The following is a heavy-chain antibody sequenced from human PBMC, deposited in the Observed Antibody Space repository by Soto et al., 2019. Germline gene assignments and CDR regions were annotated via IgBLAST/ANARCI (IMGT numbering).Heavy chain of an antibody. CDR2: IIPIFGTA. CDR1: GGTFRTYA. Sequence: QVQLVQSGAEVKKPGSSVKVSCKASGGTFRTYAISCVRQAPGQGLEWMGGIIPIFGTAIYAQKFQGGVTITADESTSTAYMELSSLRFEDTAIYYCARGVHIIRWPYCFDSWGQGTLVTVSS. J-gene: IGHJ4*02. D-gene: IGHD1-1*01. V-gene: IGHV1-69*12. CDR3: ARGVHIIRWPYCFDS.